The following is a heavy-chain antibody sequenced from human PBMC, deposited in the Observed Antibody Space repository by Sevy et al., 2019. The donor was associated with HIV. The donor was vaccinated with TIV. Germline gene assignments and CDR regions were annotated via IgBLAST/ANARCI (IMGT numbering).Heavy chain of an antibody. CDR3: ARENLHWIDP. CDR2: ISYDGSNQ. Sequence: GGSLRLSCAASGFIFYTYGIHWVRQAPGKGLEWVGVISYDGSNQYYGDSVKGRFTVSRDNSKNTVYVQMNNLRFEDTAVYYCARENLHWIDPWGQGTLVTVSS. J-gene: IGHJ5*02. CDR1: GFIFYTYG. V-gene: IGHV3-33*05.